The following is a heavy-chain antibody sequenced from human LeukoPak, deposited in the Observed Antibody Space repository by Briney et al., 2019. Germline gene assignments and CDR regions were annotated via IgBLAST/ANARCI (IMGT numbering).Heavy chain of an antibody. J-gene: IGHJ6*02. CDR3: AKDQYYDFWSGYRMQDYYYGMDV. CDR1: GFTFSSYG. Sequence: GGSLRLSCAASGFTFSSYGMHWVRQAPGKGLEWVAVISYDGSNKYYADSVKGRFTISRDNSKNTLYLQTNSLRAEDTAVYYCAKDQYYDFWSGYRMQDYYYGMDVWGQGTTVTVSS. CDR2: ISYDGSNK. V-gene: IGHV3-30*18. D-gene: IGHD3-3*01.